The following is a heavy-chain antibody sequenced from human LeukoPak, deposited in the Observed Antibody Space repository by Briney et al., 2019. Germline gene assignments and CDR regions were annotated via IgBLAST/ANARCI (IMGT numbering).Heavy chain of an antibody. J-gene: IGHJ4*02. CDR2: IYYSGST. CDR1: GGSISSSSYY. V-gene: IGHV4-39*01. Sequence: SETLSLTCTVSGGSISSSSYYWGWIRQPPGKGLEWIGSIYYSGSTYYNPSLKSRVTISVDTSKNQFSLKLSSVTAADTAVYYCARGSGSRFDYWGQGTLVTVSS. CDR3: ARGSGSRFDY. D-gene: IGHD1-26*01.